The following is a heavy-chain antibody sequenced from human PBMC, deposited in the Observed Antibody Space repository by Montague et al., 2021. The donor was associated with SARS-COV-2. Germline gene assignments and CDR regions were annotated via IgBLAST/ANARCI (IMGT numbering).Heavy chain of an antibody. Sequence: SETLSLTCAVSGGSFSGYYWSWICQPPGKGLEWIGEINHRGVSNYNPSLRRRVTLSIDTSKNQFSLRLTSVTAADTAVSYCARGNSVSYFGDSYYYVDVWGKGTTVAASS. D-gene: IGHD1-26*01. CDR3: ARGNSVSYFGDSYYYVDV. J-gene: IGHJ6*03. CDR1: GGSFSGYY. V-gene: IGHV4-34*01. CDR2: INHRGVS.